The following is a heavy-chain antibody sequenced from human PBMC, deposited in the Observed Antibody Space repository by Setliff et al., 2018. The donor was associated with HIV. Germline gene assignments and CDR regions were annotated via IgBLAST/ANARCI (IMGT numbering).Heavy chain of an antibody. D-gene: IGHD6-19*01. CDR1: GGTFRSHE. CDR2: IVPILNTG. J-gene: IGHJ4*02. V-gene: IGHV1-69*05. CDR3: ARDGAWYSGVY. Sequence: SVKVSCKASGGTFRSHEISWVRQAPGQGLEWMGGIVPILNTGNYAPKFQGRVTLTTDESTSTAYMELSSLRSEDTAVYYCARDGAWYSGVYWGQGTLVTVSS.